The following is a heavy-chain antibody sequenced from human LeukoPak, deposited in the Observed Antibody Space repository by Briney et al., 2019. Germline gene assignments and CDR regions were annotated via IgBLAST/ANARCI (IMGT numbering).Heavy chain of an antibody. CDR3: ASPTLAAATTLAAFHY. CDR1: GYTFTGYG. J-gene: IGHJ4*02. D-gene: IGHD6-13*01. CDR2: ISAYDGNT. Sequence: ASVKLSCTAYGYTFTGYGISWVRQAPGQGLEWMGWISAYDGNTNYAQKLQGRVNMTTDTPTTTAYMALRSLSSDDTAVYYCASPTLAAATTLAAFHYWRQGTLVPVSS. V-gene: IGHV1-18*04.